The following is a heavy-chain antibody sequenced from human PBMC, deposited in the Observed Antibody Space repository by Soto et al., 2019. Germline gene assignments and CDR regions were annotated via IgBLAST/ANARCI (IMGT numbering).Heavy chain of an antibody. CDR1: GFTFSSYG. V-gene: IGHV3-30*18. J-gene: IGHJ4*02. D-gene: IGHD4-17*01. Sequence: QVQLVESGGGVVQPGRYLRLSCAASGFTFSSYGMHWVRQAPGKGLEWVAVISYDGSNKYYADSVKGRFTISRDNSKNTLYLQMNSLRAEDTAVYYCAKKRTYGDYVPFDYWGQGTLVTVSS. CDR2: ISYDGSNK. CDR3: AKKRTYGDYVPFDY.